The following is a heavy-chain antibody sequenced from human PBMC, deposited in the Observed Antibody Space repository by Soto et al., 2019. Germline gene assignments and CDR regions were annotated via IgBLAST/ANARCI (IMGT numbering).Heavy chain of an antibody. CDR2: IIPIFGTA. V-gene: IGHV1-69*13. CDR3: ARAGVPAAFPYYYYGMDV. Sequence: SVKVSCKASGGTFSSYAISWVRQAPGQGLEWMGGIIPIFGTAIYAQKFQGRVTITADESTSTAYMELSSLRSEDTAVYYCARAGVPAAFPYYYYGMDVWGQGTTVTVSS. D-gene: IGHD2-2*01. J-gene: IGHJ6*02. CDR1: GGTFSSYA.